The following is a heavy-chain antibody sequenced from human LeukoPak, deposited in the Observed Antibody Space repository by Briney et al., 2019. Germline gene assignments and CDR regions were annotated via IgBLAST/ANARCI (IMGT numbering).Heavy chain of an antibody. CDR3: AKDVLRYFDWLFDY. CDR1: GFTFSSYA. Sequence: GGSLRLSCAASGFTFSSYAMSWVRQAPGKGLEWVSAISGSGGSTYYADSVKGRFTISRDNSKNTLYLQMSSLRAEDTAVYYCAKDVLRYFDWLFDYWGQGTLVTVSS. D-gene: IGHD3-9*01. V-gene: IGHV3-23*01. J-gene: IGHJ4*02. CDR2: ISGSGGST.